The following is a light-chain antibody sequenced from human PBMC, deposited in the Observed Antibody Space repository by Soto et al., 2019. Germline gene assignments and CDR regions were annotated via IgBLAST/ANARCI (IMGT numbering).Light chain of an antibody. CDR3: QTLATGIVV. CDR2: LNSDGSH. V-gene: IGLV4-69*01. Sequence: QPVLTQSPSASASLGASVKLTCTLSSGHSSYAIAWHQQQPEQGPRYLMKLNSDGSHSKGDGIPDRFSCSSSGAERYLTISGLQSEDEAGCYCQTLATGIVVFGGGTKLTVL. CDR1: SGHSSYA. J-gene: IGLJ2*01.